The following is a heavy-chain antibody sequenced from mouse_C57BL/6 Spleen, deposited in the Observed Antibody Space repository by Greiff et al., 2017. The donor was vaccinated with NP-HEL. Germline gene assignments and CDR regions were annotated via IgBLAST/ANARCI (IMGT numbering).Heavy chain of an antibody. D-gene: IGHD2-4*01. J-gene: IGHJ2*01. CDR3: ARERGYYDLPFFFDY. CDR1: GYTFTNYW. V-gene: IGHV1-63*01. CDR2: IYPGGGYT. Sequence: VMLVESGAELVRPGTSVKMSCKASGYTFTNYWIGWAKQRPGHGLEWIGDIYPGGGYTNYNEKFKGKATLTADKSSSTAYMQFSSLTSEDSAIYYCARERGYYDLPFFFDYWGQGTTLTVSS.